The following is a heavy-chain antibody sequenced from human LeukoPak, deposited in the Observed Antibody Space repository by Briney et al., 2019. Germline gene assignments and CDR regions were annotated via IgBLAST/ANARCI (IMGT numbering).Heavy chain of an antibody. CDR1: GGSFSGYY. D-gene: IGHD6-19*01. Sequence: PSETLSLTCAVYGGSFSGYYWSWIRQPPGKGLEWIGEINHSGSTNYNPSLKSRVTISVDTSKNQFSLKLSSVTAADTAVYYCARGGIAVAGTGYYYYYGMDVWGQGTTVTVSS. V-gene: IGHV4-34*01. CDR2: INHSGST. CDR3: ARGGIAVAGTGYYYYYGMDV. J-gene: IGHJ6*02.